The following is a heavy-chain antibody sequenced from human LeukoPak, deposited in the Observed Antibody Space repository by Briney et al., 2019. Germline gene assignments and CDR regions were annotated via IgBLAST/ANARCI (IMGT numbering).Heavy chain of an antibody. V-gene: IGHV3-48*03. CDR1: GFTFSSYE. J-gene: IGHJ3*02. D-gene: IGHD3-10*01. CDR2: ISSSGSTI. CDR3: ARDTHYYGSGSPAFDI. Sequence: GGSLRLSCAASGFTFSSYEMNWVRQAPGKGLEWVSYISSSGSTIYYADSVKGRFTISRDNAKNSLYLQMNSLRAEDTALYYCARDTHYYGSGSPAFDIWGQGTMVTVSS.